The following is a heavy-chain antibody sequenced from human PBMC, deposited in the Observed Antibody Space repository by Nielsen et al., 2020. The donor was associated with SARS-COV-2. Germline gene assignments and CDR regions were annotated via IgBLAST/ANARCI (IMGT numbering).Heavy chain of an antibody. CDR2: ISQSGST. V-gene: IGHV4-34*01. CDR1: GVSLSDFY. J-gene: IGHJ5*02. D-gene: IGHD3-10*01. CDR3: ARGFGSGRFDP. Sequence: SETLSLTCSVSGVSLSDFYFWTWIRQSPGKGLEWIGEISQSGSTSYSPSLKSRVTISFDTSKNQFSLTQTSVTAADTAVYYCARGFGSGRFDPWGQGTLVIVSS.